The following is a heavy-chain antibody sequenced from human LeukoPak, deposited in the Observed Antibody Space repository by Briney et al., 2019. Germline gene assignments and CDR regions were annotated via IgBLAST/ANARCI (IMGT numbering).Heavy chain of an antibody. CDR3: AAQWLVLGAFDI. CDR1: GITFRSYA. V-gene: IGHV3-23*01. Sequence: GGSLRLSCAASGITFRSYAMSWVRQAPGKGLEWVSAVSGSGDNTYYADSVKGRFIISRGNSKNTLHLQMNSLRAEDSAVYYCAAQWLVLGAFDIWGQGTMVTVS. CDR2: VSGSGDNT. D-gene: IGHD6-19*01. J-gene: IGHJ3*02.